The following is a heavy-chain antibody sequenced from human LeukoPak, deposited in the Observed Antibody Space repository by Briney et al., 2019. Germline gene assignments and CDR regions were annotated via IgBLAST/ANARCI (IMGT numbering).Heavy chain of an antibody. V-gene: IGHV3-30*02. D-gene: IGHD5-18*01. CDR1: GFTFSNCG. CDR3: ARARDSYGPSMYIFDY. J-gene: IGHJ4*02. Sequence: GGSLRLSCAASGFTFSNCGMHWVRQAPGKGLEWVAFIRYDGSNKYYADSVKGRFTISRDNAKNSLYLQMNSLRAEDTAVYYCARARDSYGPSMYIFDYWGQGTLVTVSS. CDR2: IRYDGSNK.